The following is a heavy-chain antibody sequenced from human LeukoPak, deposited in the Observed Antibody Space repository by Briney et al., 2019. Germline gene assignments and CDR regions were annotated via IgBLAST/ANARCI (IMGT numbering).Heavy chain of an antibody. CDR2: IYSGGST. D-gene: IGHD6-13*01. CDR3: ARVPSAGSRWYYFDY. CDR1: GFTVSSNY. J-gene: IGHJ4*02. V-gene: IGHV3-66*02. Sequence: PGGSLRLSCAASGFTVSSNYMSWVRQAPGKGLEWVSVIYSGGSTYYADSVKGRFTISRDNSKNTLYLQMNSLRAEDTAVYYCARVPSAGSRWYYFDYWGQGTLVTVSS.